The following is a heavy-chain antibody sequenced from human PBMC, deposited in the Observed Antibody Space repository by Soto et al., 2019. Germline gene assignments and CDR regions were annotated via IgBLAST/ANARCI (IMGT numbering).Heavy chain of an antibody. J-gene: IGHJ4*02. V-gene: IGHV3-20*04. CDR3: VKGEYYYDSSGYYPFDY. CDR1: GITFKDYG. Sequence: GGSLRLSCAVSGITFKDYGMSWVRQAPGKGLQWVAGINWNGGSIGYADSVKGRFTISRDNSKNTQYLQMSSLRADDTAVYYCVKGEYYYDSSGYYPFDYWGQGTLVTVSS. D-gene: IGHD3-22*01. CDR2: INWNGGSI.